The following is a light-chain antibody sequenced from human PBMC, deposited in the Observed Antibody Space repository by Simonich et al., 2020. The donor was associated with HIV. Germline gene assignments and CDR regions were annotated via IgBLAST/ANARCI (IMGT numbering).Light chain of an antibody. V-gene: IGKV3-20*01. CDR3: QQYHSWPT. CDR2: GAS. J-gene: IGKJ4*01. Sequence: EIMLTQSPGTLSLSPGERATLSCRASQSVSSNYLAWYQQKPGQAPRLLIYGASSRATGIPDRFSGSGSGTDFTLTISSMQSEDFAVYYCQQYHSWPTFGGGTKVEIK. CDR1: QSVSSNY.